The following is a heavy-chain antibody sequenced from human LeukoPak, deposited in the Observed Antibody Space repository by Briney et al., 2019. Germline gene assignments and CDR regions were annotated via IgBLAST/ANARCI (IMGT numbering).Heavy chain of an antibody. CDR1: GFTFSSYA. CDR2: ISYDGSNK. J-gene: IGHJ6*03. V-gene: IGHV3-30*01. Sequence: GGSLRLSCAASGFTFSSYAMHWVRQAPGKGLEWVAVISYDGSNKYYADSVKGRFTISRDNSKNTLYLQMNSLRAEDTAVYCCARDFSDIVVVPAASKWGYYMDVWGKGTTVTVSS. CDR3: ARDFSDIVVVPAASKWGYYMDV. D-gene: IGHD2-2*01.